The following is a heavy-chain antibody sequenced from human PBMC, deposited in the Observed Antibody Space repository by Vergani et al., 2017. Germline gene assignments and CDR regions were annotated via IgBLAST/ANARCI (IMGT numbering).Heavy chain of an antibody. CDR3: ASNLYSNYYYYGMDV. V-gene: IGHV4-30-2*02. CDR1: GGSISSGGYS. CDR2: IYHSGST. Sequence: QLQLQESGSGLVKPSQTLSLTCAVSGGSISSGGYSWSWIRQPPGKGLEWIGYIYHSGSTYYNPSLKSRVTISVDRSKNQFSLKLSSVTAADTAVYYCASNLYSNYYYYGMDVWGQGTTVTVSS. J-gene: IGHJ6*02. D-gene: IGHD4-11*01.